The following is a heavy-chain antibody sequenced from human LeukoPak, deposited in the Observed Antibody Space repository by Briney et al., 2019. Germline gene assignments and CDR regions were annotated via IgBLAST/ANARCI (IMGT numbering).Heavy chain of an antibody. CDR3: AREGRNYYDSSGLDY. V-gene: IGHV3-74*01. CDR1: GFTFSSYW. D-gene: IGHD3-22*01. Sequence: SGGSLRLSCAASGFTFSSYWMHWVRQAPGKGLVWVSRINSDGSSTSYADSVKGRFTISRDNAKNTLYLQMNSLRAEDTAVYYCAREGRNYYDSSGLDYWGQGTLVTVSS. CDR2: INSDGSST. J-gene: IGHJ4*02.